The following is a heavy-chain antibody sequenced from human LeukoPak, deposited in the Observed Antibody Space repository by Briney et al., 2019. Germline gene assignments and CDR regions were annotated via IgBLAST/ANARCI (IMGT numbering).Heavy chain of an antibody. CDR1: GFTFSSYA. D-gene: IGHD3-9*01. CDR2: ISTNGGST. J-gene: IGHJ4*02. CDR3: ARGFYFEARLDY. Sequence: GSPRLSCAASGFTFSSYAMHWVRQAPGKGLECVSGISTNGGSTYYATSVKGRFTISRDNSENTLYLQMGSLRAEGMAVYYCARGFYFEARLDYWGQGTLVTVSS. V-gene: IGHV3-64*01.